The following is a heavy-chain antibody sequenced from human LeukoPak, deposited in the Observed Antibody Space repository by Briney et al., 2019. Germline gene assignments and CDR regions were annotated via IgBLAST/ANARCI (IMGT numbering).Heavy chain of an antibody. CDR2: IYHSGST. Sequence: TSETLSLTCTVSGYSISSGYYWGWIRQPPGKGLEWIGSIYHSGSTYYNPSLKSRVTISVDTSKNQFSLKLSSVTAADTAVYYCARADYYDSSGYYYYYYMDVWGKGTTVTVSS. D-gene: IGHD3-22*01. CDR3: ARADYYDSSGYYYYYYMDV. V-gene: IGHV4-38-2*02. CDR1: GYSISSGYY. J-gene: IGHJ6*03.